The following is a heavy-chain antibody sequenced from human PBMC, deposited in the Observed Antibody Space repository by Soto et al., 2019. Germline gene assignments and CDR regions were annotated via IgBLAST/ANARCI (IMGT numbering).Heavy chain of an antibody. CDR3: ARELELSPYYYGMDV. V-gene: IGHV3-48*02. J-gene: IGHJ6*02. CDR1: GFTFSSYS. Sequence: GGSLILSCAASGFTFSSYSMNWVRTAPGKGLEWVSYISSSSSTIYYADSVKGRFTISRDNAKNSLYLQMNSLRDEDTAVYYCARELELSPYYYGMDVWGHGTTVTVSS. CDR2: ISSSSSTI. D-gene: IGHD1-7*01.